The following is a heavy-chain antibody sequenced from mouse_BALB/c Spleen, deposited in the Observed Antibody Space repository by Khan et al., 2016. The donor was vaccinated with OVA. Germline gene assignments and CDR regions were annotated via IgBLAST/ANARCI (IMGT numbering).Heavy chain of an antibody. CDR3: ARGGYYYGSSSFAY. D-gene: IGHD1-1*01. V-gene: IGHV3-2*02. CDR2: IGYSGST. J-gene: IGHJ3*01. CDR1: GYSITSDYA. Sequence: EVQLKQSGPGLVKPSQSLSLTCTVTGYSITSDYAWNWIRQFPGNKLEWMGYIGYSGSTSYNPSLKSRISITRDTSKNQFFLQLNSVTTEDTATYYCARGGYYYGSSSFAYWGQGTLVTVSA.